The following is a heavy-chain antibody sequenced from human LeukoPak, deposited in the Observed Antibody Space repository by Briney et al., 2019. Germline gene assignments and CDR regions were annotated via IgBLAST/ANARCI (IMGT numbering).Heavy chain of an antibody. CDR2: IYYSGST. D-gene: IGHD3-22*01. CDR1: GGSLSSYY. V-gene: IGHV4-59*01. J-gene: IGHJ5*02. Sequence: SETLSLTCTVSGGSLSSYYWSWIRQPPGKGLGWIGYIYYSGSTNYNPSLTSRVTISVDTSKNQFSLKLSSVPAADTAVYYCASRLRDYYDSSGYWNWFDPWGQGTLVTVSS. CDR3: ASRLRDYYDSSGYWNWFDP.